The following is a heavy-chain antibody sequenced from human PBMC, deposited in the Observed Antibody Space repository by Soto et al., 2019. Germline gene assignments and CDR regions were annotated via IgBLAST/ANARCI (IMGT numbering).Heavy chain of an antibody. D-gene: IGHD6-13*01. CDR1: RDSYNNYA. Sequence: QVQLVQSGAEVKKPGSSVKVSCKASRDSYNNYAVTWVRQAPGQGLEWMGGLIPILGTANYAQKFQGRVTITADESTSTAYMELNSLRCGDTAVYYCATSYGTSWYGDYWGPGTLVTVSS. V-gene: IGHV1-69*01. J-gene: IGHJ4*02. CDR3: ATSYGTSWYGDY. CDR2: LIPILGTA.